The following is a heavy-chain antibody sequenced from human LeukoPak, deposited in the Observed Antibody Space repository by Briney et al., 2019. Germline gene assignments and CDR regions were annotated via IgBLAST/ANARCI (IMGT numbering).Heavy chain of an antibody. CDR3: AKNIEYQFYY. CDR2: IRYDGSNK. CDR1: GFTFRSYG. V-gene: IGHV3-30*02. Sequence: GGSLRLSCAASGFTFRSYGMHWVRQAPGKGLEWVAFIRYDGSNKYYADSVKGRFTISRDNSKNTLYLQMNSLRAEGTAVYYCAKNIEYQFYYWGQGTLVTVSS. D-gene: IGHD2-2*01. J-gene: IGHJ4*02.